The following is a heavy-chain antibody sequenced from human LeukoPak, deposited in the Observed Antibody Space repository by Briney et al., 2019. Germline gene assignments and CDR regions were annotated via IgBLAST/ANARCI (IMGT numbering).Heavy chain of an antibody. V-gene: IGHV4-39*01. CDR3: ARGPTMYYDFWSGYYPPPETATQNWFDP. J-gene: IGHJ5*02. CDR1: GGSISSSSYY. Sequence: PSETLSLTCIVSGGSISSSSYYWAWIRQPPGKGLEWIGSIYYSGSTYYNPSLKSRVIISVDTSKNQFSLKLSSVTAADTAVYYCARGPTMYYDFWSGYYPPPETATQNWFDPWGQGTLVTVSS. D-gene: IGHD3-3*01. CDR2: IYYSGST.